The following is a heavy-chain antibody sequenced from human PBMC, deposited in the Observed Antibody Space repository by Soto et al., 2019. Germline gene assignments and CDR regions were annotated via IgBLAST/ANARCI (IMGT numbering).Heavy chain of an antibody. J-gene: IGHJ4*02. D-gene: IGHD6-13*01. Sequence: GASVKVSCKASGYTFISYNIHWVRQARGQRLEWMAWISAGNGNRKYSQKFQGRVTITTDTSASTAYMELSSLTSEDTAVYYCARGFGSSWFDYWGQGTLVTVSS. V-gene: IGHV1-3*01. CDR2: ISAGNGNR. CDR3: ARGFGSSWFDY. CDR1: GYTFISYN.